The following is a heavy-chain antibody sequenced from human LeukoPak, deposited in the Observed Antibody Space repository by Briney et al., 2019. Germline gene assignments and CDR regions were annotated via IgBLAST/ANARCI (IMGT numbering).Heavy chain of an antibody. V-gene: IGHV3-64*01. CDR2: ISSNGGST. CDR3: AYCSGGSCYYFDY. D-gene: IGHD2-15*01. Sequence: GRSLRLSCAASGFTFSSYAMHWVRQAPGKGLEYVSAISSNGGSTYYANSVKGRFTISRDNSKNTLYLQMGSLRAEDMAVYYCAYCSGGSCYYFDYWGQGTLVTVSS. CDR1: GFTFSSYA. J-gene: IGHJ4*02.